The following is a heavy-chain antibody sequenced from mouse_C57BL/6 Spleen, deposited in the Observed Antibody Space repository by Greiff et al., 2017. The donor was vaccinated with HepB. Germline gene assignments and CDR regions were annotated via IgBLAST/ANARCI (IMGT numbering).Heavy chain of an antibody. CDR1: GYTFTSYW. Sequence: QVHVKQSGAELVRPGSSVKLSCKASGYTFTSYWMDWVKQRPGQGLEWIGNIYPSDSETHYNQKFKDKATLTVDKSSSTAYMQLSSLTSEDSAVYYCARGGGWLPLDYWGQGTTLTVSS. CDR3: ARGGGWLPLDY. CDR2: IYPSDSET. V-gene: IGHV1-61*01. D-gene: IGHD2-3*01. J-gene: IGHJ2*01.